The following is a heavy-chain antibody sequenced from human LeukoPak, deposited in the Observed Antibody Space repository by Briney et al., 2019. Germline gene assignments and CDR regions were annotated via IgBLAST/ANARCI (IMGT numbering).Heavy chain of an antibody. V-gene: IGHV3-21*01. J-gene: IGHJ3*02. CDR1: GFAFNNYS. Sequence: GGSLRLSCAASGFAFNNYSMNWVRQAPGMGLEWVSSTSSRSTYIFYADSVKGRFTISRDNAKNSLYLQMNSLRAEDTAVYYCARGHYDSSGYGDDAFDIWGQGTMVTVSS. CDR2: TSSRSTYI. D-gene: IGHD3-22*01. CDR3: ARGHYDSSGYGDDAFDI.